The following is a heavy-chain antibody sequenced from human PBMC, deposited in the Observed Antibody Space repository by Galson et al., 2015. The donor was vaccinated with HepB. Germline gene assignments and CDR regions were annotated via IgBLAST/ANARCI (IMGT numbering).Heavy chain of an antibody. CDR2: IYHSGFT. J-gene: IGHJ3*01. D-gene: IGHD2-2*01. CDR3: ARHECTGGCHGTFDV. CDR1: RGSVTNENW. Sequence: ETLSLTCAVSRGSVTNENWWSWVRQPPGKGLEWIGEIYHSGFTNYNPSLRGRVTFSVDRSTNQFSLNVNSVTAADPAVYYCARHECTGGCHGTFDVWGQGTMVTVSS. V-gene: IGHV4-4*02.